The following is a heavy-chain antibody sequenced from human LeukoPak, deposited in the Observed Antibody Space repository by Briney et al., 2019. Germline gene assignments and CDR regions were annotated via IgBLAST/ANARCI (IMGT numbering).Heavy chain of an antibody. V-gene: IGHV3-74*01. D-gene: IGHD6-13*01. CDR2: IQPDGSSI. J-gene: IGHJ4*02. CDR1: GFTFNNYW. CDR3: ARGTMAAAGIAY. Sequence: PGGSLRLFCAASGFTFNNYWMHWVRQAPGKGLVRVSDIQPDGSSISYADSVKGRFTISRDNAKNTLYLQMNSLRADDTAVYYCARGTMAAAGIAYWGQGTLVTVSS.